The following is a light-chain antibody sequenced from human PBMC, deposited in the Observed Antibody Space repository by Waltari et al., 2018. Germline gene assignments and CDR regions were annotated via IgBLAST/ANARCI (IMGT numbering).Light chain of an antibody. V-gene: IGKV2-30*02. Sequence: AGMTPSPLSLPATLGLPASFPCRPSQSLVHSDGNTYLTWLHQRPGQSPRRLIYEVSNRDSGVPDRCSGSGAGTDFTLKTSRVEAEDIGVYYCMQGTHWRTFGQGTKVEIK. CDR2: EVS. J-gene: IGKJ1*01. CDR1: QSLVHSDGNTY. CDR3: MQGTHWRT.